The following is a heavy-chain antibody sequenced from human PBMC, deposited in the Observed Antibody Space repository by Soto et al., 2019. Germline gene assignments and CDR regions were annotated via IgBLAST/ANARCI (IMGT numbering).Heavy chain of an antibody. Sequence: SETLPLTSCVAGGSISDRYWPWIRQPPGKGLEWIGYIYYGGSINYNPSLKSRVIISVDTAKNQFSLRLSSVTAADTAVYYCTGAYYDINGYSLDPWGQGTSVTGSS. D-gene: IGHD3-22*01. CDR2: IYYGGSI. CDR3: TGAYYDINGYSLDP. CDR1: GGSISDRY. J-gene: IGHJ5*02. V-gene: IGHV4-59*11.